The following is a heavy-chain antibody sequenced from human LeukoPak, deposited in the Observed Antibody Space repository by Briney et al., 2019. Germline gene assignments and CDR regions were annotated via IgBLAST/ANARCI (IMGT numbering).Heavy chain of an antibody. CDR3: ARGGHQGDAFDI. J-gene: IGHJ3*02. Sequence: ASVKVSCKASGYTFTTYNINWVRQAPGQGLEWMGWISGYNGNTNYAQKLQGRVTMTTDTSTSTAYMELSSLRSEDTAVYYCARGGHQGDAFDIWGQGTMVTVSS. V-gene: IGHV1-18*01. CDR1: GYTFTTYN. CDR2: ISGYNGNT.